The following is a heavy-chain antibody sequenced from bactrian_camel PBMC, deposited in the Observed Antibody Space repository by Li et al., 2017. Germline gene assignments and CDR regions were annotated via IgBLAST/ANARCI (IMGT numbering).Heavy chain of an antibody. CDR1: GYSSNTFC. CDR2: IGIDGRT. V-gene: IGHV3S9*01. D-gene: IGHD3*01. J-gene: IGHJ4*01. CDR3: TKDRSYGTRNWVQST. Sequence: VQLVESGGGSVQTGGSLRLSCAASGYSSNTFCMGWFRRVPGLEREGVAGIGIDGRTAYADSVKGRFTISKDNRKNILYLQMNSLKPEDTAMYYCTKDRSYGTRNWVQSTRGQGTQVTVS.